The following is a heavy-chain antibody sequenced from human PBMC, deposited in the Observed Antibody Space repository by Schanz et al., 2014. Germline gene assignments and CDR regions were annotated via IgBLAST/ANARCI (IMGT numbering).Heavy chain of an antibody. J-gene: IGHJ4*02. V-gene: IGHV3-48*02. CDR3: AKDPSYGSDWVKYLDH. CDR1: GFTVSSNY. D-gene: IGHD1-26*01. Sequence: EVQLGESGGGLVQPGGSLRLSCAASGFTVSSNYMSWVRQAPGKGLEWVSYISATSAKIDYADSVQGRFTISRDNAKNSLYLQMSSLRDEDTAVYYCAKDPSYGSDWVKYLDHWGQGTLVTVSS. CDR2: ISATSAKI.